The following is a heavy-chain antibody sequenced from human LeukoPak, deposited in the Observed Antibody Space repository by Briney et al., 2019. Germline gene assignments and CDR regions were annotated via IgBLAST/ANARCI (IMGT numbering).Heavy chain of an antibody. CDR2: ISAYNGNT. D-gene: IGHD3-22*01. CDR1: GYTCTSYG. V-gene: IGHV1-18*01. J-gene: IGHJ3*02. CDR3: ARASEGYDSSAGAFDI. Sequence: ASVKVSCKASGYTCTSYGISWVRQAPGQGLEWMGWISAYNGNTNYAQKLQGRVTMTTDTSTSTAYMELRSLRSDDTAVYYCARASEGYDSSAGAFDIWGQGTMVTVSS.